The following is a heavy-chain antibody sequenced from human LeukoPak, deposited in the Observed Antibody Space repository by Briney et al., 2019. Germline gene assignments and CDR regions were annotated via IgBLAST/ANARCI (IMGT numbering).Heavy chain of an antibody. D-gene: IGHD3-22*01. CDR2: ISASGGTT. V-gene: IGHV3-23*01. CDR3: AKDSNSSGYPDY. Sequence: PGGTLRLSCAASGFTFSNYGMSWVRQAPGKGLKWVSGISASGGTTYYADSVKGRFTISRDNSKNTLYLQMNSLRAEDTAVYYCAKDSNSSGYPDYWGQGTLVTVSS. J-gene: IGHJ4*02. CDR1: GFTFSNYG.